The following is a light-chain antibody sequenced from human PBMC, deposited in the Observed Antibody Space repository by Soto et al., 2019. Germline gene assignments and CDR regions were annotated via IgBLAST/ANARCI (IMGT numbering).Light chain of an antibody. J-gene: IGLJ2*01. V-gene: IGLV2-8*01. Sequence: QSALTQPPSASGSPGQSVTISCTGTSSDVGAYNYVSWYQQHPGKAPKLMIYEVSKRPSGVPDRFSGSKSGNTASLTVSGLQAEDEADYDCSSYAGSNKVFGGGTQLTVL. CDR3: SSYAGSNKV. CDR2: EVS. CDR1: SSDVGAYNY.